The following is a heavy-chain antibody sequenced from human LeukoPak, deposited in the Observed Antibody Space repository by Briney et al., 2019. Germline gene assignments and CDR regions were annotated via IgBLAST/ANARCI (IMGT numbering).Heavy chain of an antibody. Sequence: HPGGSLRLSCAAWGFTFSSYWMSWVRQAPGKGGEGVANIKQEGSEKYYVDYVKGRFTISRDNSKNTLYLQMNSLRAEDTAVYYCAKDYFSSGWPDMWPRPYYYYYMDVWGKGTTVTVSS. CDR3: AKDYFSSGWPDMWPRPYYYYYMDV. V-gene: IGHV3-7*03. J-gene: IGHJ6*03. D-gene: IGHD6-19*01. CDR2: IKQEGSEK. CDR1: GFTFSSYW.